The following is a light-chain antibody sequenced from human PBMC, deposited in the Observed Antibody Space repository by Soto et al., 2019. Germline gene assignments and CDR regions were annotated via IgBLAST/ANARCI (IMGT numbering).Light chain of an antibody. Sequence: DIVMTQSPDSLAVSLCERATINCKSSQSVLYSSNNKNYLAWYQQKPGQPPKLLIYWASTRESGVPDRFSGSGSGTDFTLTISSLRAEDVAVYYCQQYTGPWTFGQGTKVEIK. CDR3: QQYTGPWT. CDR2: WAS. V-gene: IGKV4-1*01. CDR1: QSVLYSSNNKNY. J-gene: IGKJ1*01.